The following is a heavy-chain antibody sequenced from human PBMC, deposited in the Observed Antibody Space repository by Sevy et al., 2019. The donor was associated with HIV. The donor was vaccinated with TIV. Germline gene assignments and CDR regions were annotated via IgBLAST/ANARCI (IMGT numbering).Heavy chain of an antibody. CDR3: AKDPHHHYCSSTSCPDAFDI. CDR1: GFTFSSYA. D-gene: IGHD2-2*01. Sequence: GGSLRLSCAASGFTFSSYAMSWVRRAPGKGLEWVSAISGSGGSTYYADSVKGRFTISRDNSKNTLYLQMNSLRAEDTAVYYCAKDPHHHYCSSTSCPDAFDIWGQGTMVTVSS. J-gene: IGHJ3*02. CDR2: ISGSGGST. V-gene: IGHV3-23*01.